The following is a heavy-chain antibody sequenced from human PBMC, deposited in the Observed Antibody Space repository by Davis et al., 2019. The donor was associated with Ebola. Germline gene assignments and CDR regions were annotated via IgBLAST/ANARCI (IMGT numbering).Heavy chain of an antibody. V-gene: IGHV4-59*08. CDR3: ARRLAAPGYYYGLDV. J-gene: IGHJ6*02. CDR2: IYYRGNT. CDR1: ARSITSYY. Sequence: SQTLSLTCPLSARSITSYYWSCIRQPPGKGLEWIGYIYYRGNTNYNPSLKSRVTISVDTSKKQFSLKLTSVTAADTAVYYCARRLAAPGYYYGLDVWGQGTTVTVSS. D-gene: IGHD6-13*01.